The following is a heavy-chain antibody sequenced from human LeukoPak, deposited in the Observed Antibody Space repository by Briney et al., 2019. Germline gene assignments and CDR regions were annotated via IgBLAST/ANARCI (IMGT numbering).Heavy chain of an antibody. V-gene: IGHV7-4-1*02. Sequence: ASVKVSCKASGYIFSVYALIWVRQAPGQGLELMGWINTNTGNPTYAQGFTGRFVFSLDTSVSTAYLQISSPKAEDTAVYYCARDYTIAVGTTTYLQHWGQGTLVTVSS. CDR1: GYIFSVYA. CDR2: INTNTGNP. D-gene: IGHD1-14*01. CDR3: ARDYTIAVGTTTYLQH. J-gene: IGHJ1*01.